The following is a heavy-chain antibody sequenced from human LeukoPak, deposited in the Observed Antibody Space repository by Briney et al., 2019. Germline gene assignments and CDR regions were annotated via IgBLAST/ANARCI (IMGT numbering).Heavy chain of an antibody. CDR2: ILPDGSQK. J-gene: IGHJ4*02. CDR3: GRLAHNAWYAIDF. CDR1: DFTFDFYW. D-gene: IGHD2-2*01. Sequence: GGSLRLSCVASDFTFDFYWMTWVRQAPGKGLEWLANILPDGSQKYYVDSVKGRFTTSRDNPKNSLYLQINNLRAEDTAVYYCGRLAHNAWYAIDFWGQGTLVTVSS. V-gene: IGHV3-7*01.